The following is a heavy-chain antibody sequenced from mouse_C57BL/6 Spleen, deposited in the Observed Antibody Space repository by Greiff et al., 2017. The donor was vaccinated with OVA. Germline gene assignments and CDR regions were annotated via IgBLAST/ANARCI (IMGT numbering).Heavy chain of an antibody. V-gene: IGHV1-64*01. Sequence: VQLQQPGAELVKPGASVKLSCKASGYTFTSYWMPWVKQRPGQGLEWIGMIHPNSGSTNYNEKFKSKATLTVDKSSSTAYMQLSSLTSEDSAVYYCARGDYYGSSSDYWGQGTTLTVSS. J-gene: IGHJ2*01. CDR2: IHPNSGST. CDR1: GYTFTSYW. CDR3: ARGDYYGSSSDY. D-gene: IGHD1-1*01.